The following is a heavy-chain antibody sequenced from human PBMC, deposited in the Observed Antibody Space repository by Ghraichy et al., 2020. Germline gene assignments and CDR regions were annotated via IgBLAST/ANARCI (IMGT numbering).Heavy chain of an antibody. CDR2: INHSGST. CDR3: ARRLPQITMVRGVIRGTGWFDP. J-gene: IGHJ5*02. D-gene: IGHD3-10*01. V-gene: IGHV4-34*01. CDR1: GGSFSGYY. Sequence: SETLSLTCAVYGGSFSGYYWSWIRQPPGKGLEWIGEINHSGSTNYNPSLKSRVTISVDTSKNQFSLKLSSVTAADTAVYYCARRLPQITMVRGVIRGTGWFDPWGQGTLVTVSS.